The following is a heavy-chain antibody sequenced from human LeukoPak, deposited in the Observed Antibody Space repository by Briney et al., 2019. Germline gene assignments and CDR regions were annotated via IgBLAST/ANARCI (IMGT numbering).Heavy chain of an antibody. CDR2: INLNSGNT. J-gene: IGHJ4*02. CDR3: ARDIFGDSSGYYLGPVGY. V-gene: IGHV1-18*01. Sequence: ASVKVSCKASGYTFTSYAMNWVRQATGQGLEWMGWINLNSGNTDYAQKLQGRVTMTTDTSTSTAYMELRSLRSDDTAVYYCARDIFGDSSGYYLGPVGYWGQGTLVTVSS. D-gene: IGHD3-22*01. CDR1: GYTFTSYA.